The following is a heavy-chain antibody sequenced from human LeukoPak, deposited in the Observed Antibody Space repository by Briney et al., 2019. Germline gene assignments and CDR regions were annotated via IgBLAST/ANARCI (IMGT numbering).Heavy chain of an antibody. D-gene: IGHD3-10*01. CDR3: ARGFTTSASSISFGY. CDR2: ISSSGSSI. Sequence: GGSLRLSCAASGFSFSDYYMSWIRLAPGKGLEWVSYISSSGSSISYADSVKGRFTISRDNAKNSLYFQMNSLRADDTAVYYCARGFTTSASSISFGYWGQGTLVTVSS. CDR1: GFSFSDYY. J-gene: IGHJ4*02. V-gene: IGHV3-11*01.